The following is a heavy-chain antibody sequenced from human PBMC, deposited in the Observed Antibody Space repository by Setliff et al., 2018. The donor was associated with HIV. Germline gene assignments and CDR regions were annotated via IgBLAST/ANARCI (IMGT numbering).Heavy chain of an antibody. CDR2: IRYTGSNK. Sequence: PGGSLRLSCAASGFTFSAHGMHWVRQAPGKGLEWVTFIRYTGSNKYYADSVKGRFTISRDNSKNTLYLQMNSLRGEDTAVYYCAKEVELRPFDYWGQGTLVTVSS. CDR3: AKEVELRPFDY. D-gene: IGHD1-7*01. V-gene: IGHV3-30*02. CDR1: GFTFSAHG. J-gene: IGHJ4*02.